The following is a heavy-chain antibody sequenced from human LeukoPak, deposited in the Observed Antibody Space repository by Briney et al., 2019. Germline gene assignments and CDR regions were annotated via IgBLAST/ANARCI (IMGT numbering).Heavy chain of an antibody. CDR1: GFTFSSYA. CDR2: ISGSGGST. CDR3: ANSLEWLDVYFDY. J-gene: IGHJ4*02. Sequence: GGSLRLSCAASGFTFSSYAMSWVRQAPGKGLEWVSAISGSGGSTYYADSVKGRFTISRDNSKNTLYLQINSLRAEDTAVSSCANSLEWLDVYFDYWGQGTLVTVSS. V-gene: IGHV3-23*01. D-gene: IGHD3-3*01.